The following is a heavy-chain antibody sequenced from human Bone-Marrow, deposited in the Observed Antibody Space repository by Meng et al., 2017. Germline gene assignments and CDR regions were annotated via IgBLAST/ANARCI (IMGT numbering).Heavy chain of an antibody. CDR2: ISWNSGSI. CDR3: AKDMPTSYGSGSYYNGVAFDI. V-gene: IGHV3-9*03. D-gene: IGHD3-10*01. J-gene: IGHJ3*02. Sequence: GGSLRLSCAVSGFTFSSYAMHWVRQAPGKGLEWVSGISWNSGSIGYADSVKGRFTISRDNAKNSLYLQMNSLRAEDMALYYCAKDMPTSYGSGSYYNGVAFDIWGQGTMVTVSS. CDR1: GFTFSSYA.